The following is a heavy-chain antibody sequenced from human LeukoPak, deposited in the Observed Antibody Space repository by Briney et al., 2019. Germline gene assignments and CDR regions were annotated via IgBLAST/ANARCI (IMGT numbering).Heavy chain of an antibody. CDR1: GFTFSTYW. J-gene: IGHJ4*02. D-gene: IGHD3-10*01. Sequence: GGSLRLSCAASGFTFSTYWMHWVRQAPGTGLVWVSRIKSDGSNSNYADCVKGRFTISRDNAKNTLYLQMNSLRAEDTAVYHCVRVGGRSSIGGDCWGQGTLVAVSS. CDR2: IKSDGSNS. V-gene: IGHV3-74*01. CDR3: VRVGGRSSIGGDC.